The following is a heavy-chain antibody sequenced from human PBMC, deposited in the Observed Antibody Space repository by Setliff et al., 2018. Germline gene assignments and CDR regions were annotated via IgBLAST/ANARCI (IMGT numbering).Heavy chain of an antibody. D-gene: IGHD3-10*01. CDR3: FGAGTCSY. Sequence: GGSLRLSCTASGLSYINDWVSWVRQAPGKGLEWLASINPHGSEKYYADSVRGRFTISRDNAKNSLSLQMNNLRTEDTAVYYCFGAGTCSYWGQGTLVTVSS. CDR1: GLSYINDW. CDR2: INPHGSEK. V-gene: IGHV3-7*01. J-gene: IGHJ4*02.